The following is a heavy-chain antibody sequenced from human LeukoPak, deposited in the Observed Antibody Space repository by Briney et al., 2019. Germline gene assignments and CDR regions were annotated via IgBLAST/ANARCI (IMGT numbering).Heavy chain of an antibody. CDR3: ARHVAGLFDY. D-gene: IGHD2-15*01. CDR1: GGSISSYY. CDR2: IYYSGST. J-gene: IGHJ4*02. V-gene: IGHV4-39*01. Sequence: SETLSLTCTVSGGSISSYYWGWIRQPPGKGLEWIGSIYYSGSTYYNPSLKSRVTISVDTSKNQFSLKLSSVTAADTAVYYCARHVAGLFDYWGQGTLVTVSS.